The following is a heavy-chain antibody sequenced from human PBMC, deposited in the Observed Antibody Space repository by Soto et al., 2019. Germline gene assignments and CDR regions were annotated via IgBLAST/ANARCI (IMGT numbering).Heavy chain of an antibody. CDR3: ARWDYYGMDV. CDR2: ISSSSNTI. Sequence: GGSLRLSSAASGFPLSSYSMNWVRQAPGKGLEWVSYISSSSNTIYYADSVKGRFSISRDNAKNSLYLQMNSLTDEDTAVYYCARWDYYGMDVWGQGTTVTVSS. CDR1: GFPLSSYS. D-gene: IGHD1-26*01. V-gene: IGHV3-48*02. J-gene: IGHJ6*02.